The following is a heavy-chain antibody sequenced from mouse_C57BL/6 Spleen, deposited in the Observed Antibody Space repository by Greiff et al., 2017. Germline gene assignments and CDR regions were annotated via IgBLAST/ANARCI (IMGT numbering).Heavy chain of an antibody. V-gene: IGHV5-17*01. CDR2: ISSGSSTI. CDR3: SRRDSFLYAMDY. J-gene: IGHJ4*01. CDR1: GFTFSDSG. Sequence: EVQGVESGGGLVKPGGSLKLSCAASGFTFSDSGMHWVRQAPEKGLEWVAYISSGSSTIYYADTVKGRFTISRDNAKNTLFLQMTSLRSEDTAMYYCSRRDSFLYAMDYWRQAASTPVSS.